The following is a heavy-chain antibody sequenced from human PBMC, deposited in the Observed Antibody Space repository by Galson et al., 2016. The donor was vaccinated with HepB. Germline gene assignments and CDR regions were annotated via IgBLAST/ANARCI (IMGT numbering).Heavy chain of an antibody. CDR2: IRGKSDGGTT. CDR1: GFTFTNAW. D-gene: IGHD2-15*01. J-gene: IGHJ1*01. V-gene: IGHV3-15*01. CDR3: TARAAK. Sequence: SLRLSCAASGFTFTNAWMSCVRQAPGKGLEWVGRIRGKSDGGTTDYAAAVKGRFTISRDDSKNTLYLQMSSLTTEDTAVYYCTARAAKGGRGTLVTVSS.